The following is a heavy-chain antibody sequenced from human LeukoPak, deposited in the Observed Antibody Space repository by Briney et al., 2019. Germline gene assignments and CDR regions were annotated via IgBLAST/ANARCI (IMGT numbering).Heavy chain of an antibody. Sequence: PGRSLRLSCAASKFTFSSYAMVWVRQAPGRGLEWVAVISYDGNSKYHAESVEGRFTISRDNSKNTLYLQMNSLRAEDTAVYFCARGEFNSGDLDYWGQGTLVTVSS. V-gene: IGHV3-30-3*01. CDR3: ARGEFNSGDLDY. J-gene: IGHJ4*02. D-gene: IGHD3-10*01. CDR1: KFTFSSYA. CDR2: ISYDGNSK.